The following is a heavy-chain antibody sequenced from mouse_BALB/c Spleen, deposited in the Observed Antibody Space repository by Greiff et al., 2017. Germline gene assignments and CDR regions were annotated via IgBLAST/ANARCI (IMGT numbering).Heavy chain of an antibody. D-gene: IGHD2-4*01. Sequence: QVQLQQSGAELVKPGASVKLSCKASGYTFTSYYMYWVKQRPGQGLEWIGGINPSNGGTNFNEKFKSKATLTVDKSSSTAYMQLSSLTSEDSAVYYCTSHYDYYLYAMDYWGQGTSVTVSS. CDR3: TSHYDYYLYAMDY. CDR1: GYTFTSYY. J-gene: IGHJ4*01. CDR2: INPSNGGT. V-gene: IGHV1S81*02.